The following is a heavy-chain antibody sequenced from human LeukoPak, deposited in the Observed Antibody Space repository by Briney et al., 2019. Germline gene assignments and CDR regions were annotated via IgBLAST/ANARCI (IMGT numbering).Heavy chain of an antibody. Sequence: SETLSLTCTVSGGSISSSRYYWTWIRQPPGKGLEWIGEINHSGTTNYNPSLKSRVAISVDTSKNQFSLKLNSVTATDTAVYYCARVETYYYESSDYWVIDYWGQGTLVTVSS. J-gene: IGHJ4*02. V-gene: IGHV4-39*07. D-gene: IGHD3-22*01. CDR3: ARVETYYYESSDYWVIDY. CDR1: GGSISSSRYY. CDR2: INHSGTT.